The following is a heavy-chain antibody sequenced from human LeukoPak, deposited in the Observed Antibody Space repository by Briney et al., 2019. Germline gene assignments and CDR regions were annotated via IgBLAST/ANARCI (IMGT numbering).Heavy chain of an antibody. CDR1: GGSISSYY. D-gene: IGHD1-26*01. Sequence: SETLSLTCTVSGGSISSYYWSWIRQPPGKGLECIGYIYYSGSTNYNPSLKSRVTISVATSKNQFSLKLGSVTAADTAVYYCARGGAYFDYWGQGTLVTVSS. J-gene: IGHJ4*02. V-gene: IGHV4-59*01. CDR2: IYYSGST. CDR3: ARGGAYFDY.